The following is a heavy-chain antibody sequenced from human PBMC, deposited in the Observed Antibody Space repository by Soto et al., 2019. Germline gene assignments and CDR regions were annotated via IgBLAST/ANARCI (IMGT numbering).Heavy chain of an antibody. D-gene: IGHD2-21*01. CDR3: ARASADVFEGASYMDV. V-gene: IGHV4-34*01. CDR2: INHSGST. J-gene: IGHJ6*03. CDR1: GGSFSGYY. Sequence: QVQLQQWGAGLLKPSETLSLTCAVYGGSFSGYYWSWIRQPPGKGLEWIGEINHSGSTNYNPSLKSRVTISVDTSKNQFSLKLSSVTAADTAVYYCARASADVFEGASYMDVWGKGTTVTVSS.